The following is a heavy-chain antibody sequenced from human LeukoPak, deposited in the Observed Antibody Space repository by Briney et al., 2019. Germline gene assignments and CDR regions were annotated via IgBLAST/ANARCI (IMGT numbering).Heavy chain of an antibody. Sequence: ASEEVSCKASGYTFTSYYMHWVRQGPGQGLEWMGIINPSGGSTSYAQKFQGRVTMTRDTSTSTVYMELSSLRSEDTAVYYCARDQYSGAGPDWGQGTLVTVSS. CDR2: INPSGGST. V-gene: IGHV1-46*01. D-gene: IGHD5-12*01. CDR3: ARDQYSGAGPD. CDR1: GYTFTSYY. J-gene: IGHJ4*02.